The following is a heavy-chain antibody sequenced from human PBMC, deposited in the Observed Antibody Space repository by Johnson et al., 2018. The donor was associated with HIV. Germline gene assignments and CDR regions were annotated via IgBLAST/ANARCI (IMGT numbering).Heavy chain of an antibody. V-gene: IGHV3-23*04. J-gene: IGHJ6*02. CDR1: GFTFSSYG. D-gene: IGHD1-26*01. CDR2: ISGSGGST. CDR3: AREGAWEVRPGACDI. Sequence: MLLVESGGGVVQPGGSLRLSCAASGFTFSSYGMHCVRQAPGKGLEWVSAISGSGGSTYYADSVKGRFTISRDNSKNTLYLQMNSLRAEDTAVYHCAREGAWEVRPGACDIWGQGTTVTVSS.